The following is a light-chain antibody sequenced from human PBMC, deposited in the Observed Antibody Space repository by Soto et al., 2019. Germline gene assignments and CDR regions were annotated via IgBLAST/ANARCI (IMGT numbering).Light chain of an antibody. CDR3: HQHNNRPVAT. V-gene: IGKV3-11*01. CDR1: QSLSSH. J-gene: IGKJ4*01. CDR2: DAS. Sequence: ENVLTQSPATLSLSPGERATLSCRASQSLSSHLAWYQQKLGQAPRILIYDASNRAAGIPPRFSGSGSGTDFTLTISSLEPEDFSVNYCHQHNNRPVATFGGGTKVEIK.